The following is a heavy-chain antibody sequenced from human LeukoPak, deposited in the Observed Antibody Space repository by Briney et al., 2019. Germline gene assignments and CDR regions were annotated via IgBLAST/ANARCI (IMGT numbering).Heavy chain of an antibody. CDR1: GFDFSSYG. CDR3: ANGYCSSAGCATSLDY. V-gene: IGHV3-33*06. Sequence: PGGSLRLSCAASGFDFSSYGIHWVRQAPGKGLEWVAVIWYDGGKKYYADSVKGRFTISRDNSKNTVYLQMNSLRAEDTAVYYCANGYCSSAGCATSLDYWGQGTLVTVSS. J-gene: IGHJ4*02. CDR2: IWYDGGKK. D-gene: IGHD2-15*01.